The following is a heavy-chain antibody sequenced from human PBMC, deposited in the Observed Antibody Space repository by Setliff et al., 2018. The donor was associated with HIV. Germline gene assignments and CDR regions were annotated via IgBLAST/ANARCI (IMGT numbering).Heavy chain of an antibody. CDR2: INADNGDT. D-gene: IGHD6-19*01. CDR1: GYTFTDYA. Sequence: ASVKVSCKASGYTFTDYALHWVRQAPGQRLEWMRWINADNGDTKYSQKFQGRITITRDTSASTAYLQMSSLKIEDTGVYYCTRATMYSSNWFAVYSYYGMDVWGQGTTVTVSS. V-gene: IGHV1-3*01. CDR3: TRATMYSSNWFAVYSYYGMDV. J-gene: IGHJ6*02.